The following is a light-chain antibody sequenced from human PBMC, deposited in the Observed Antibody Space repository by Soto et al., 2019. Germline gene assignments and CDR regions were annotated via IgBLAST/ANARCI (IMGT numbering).Light chain of an antibody. V-gene: IGKV3-15*01. Sequence: EIVMTQSPATLSVSPGERATLFCMASHSVSSSLAWYQQKPGQAPRLLIHGASTRATGIPARFSGSGSGTEFTLTISSLQSEDFAVYYCQQYSDWRPQFGQGTKVEIK. J-gene: IGKJ1*01. CDR1: HSVSSS. CDR3: QQYSDWRPQ. CDR2: GAS.